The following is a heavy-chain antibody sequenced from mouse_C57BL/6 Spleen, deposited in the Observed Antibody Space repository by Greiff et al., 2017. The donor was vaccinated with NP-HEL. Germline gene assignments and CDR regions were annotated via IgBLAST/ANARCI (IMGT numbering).Heavy chain of an antibody. D-gene: IGHD2-2*01. V-gene: IGHV5-2*01. J-gene: IGHJ1*03. Sequence: EVQVVESGGGLVQPGESLKLSCESNEYEFPSHDMSWVRKTPEKRLELVAAINSDGGSTYYPDNMERRFIISRDNTKKTLYLQLSSLRSEDTALYYCARGVTTEGWYFDVWGTGTTVTVSS. CDR1: EYEFPSHD. CDR2: INSDGGST. CDR3: ARGVTTEGWYFDV.